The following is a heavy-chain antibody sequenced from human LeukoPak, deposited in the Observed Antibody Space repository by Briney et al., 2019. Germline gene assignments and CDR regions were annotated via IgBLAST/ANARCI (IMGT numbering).Heavy chain of an antibody. J-gene: IGHJ6*02. V-gene: IGHV4-61*01. Sequence: PSETLSLTCTVSGGSVSSGSYYWSWIRQPPGKGLEWIGYIYYSGSTNYNPSLMSRVTISVDTSKNQFSLKLSSVTAADTAVYYCARGQNVQWRYGMDVWGQGTTVTVSS. CDR3: ARGQNVQWRYGMDV. CDR1: GGSVSSGSYY. CDR2: IYYSGST. D-gene: IGHD6-19*01.